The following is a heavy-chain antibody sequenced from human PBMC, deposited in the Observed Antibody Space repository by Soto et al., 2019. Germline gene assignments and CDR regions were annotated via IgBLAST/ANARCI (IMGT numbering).Heavy chain of an antibody. CDR2: INHSGST. J-gene: IGHJ4*02. Sequence: PSETLSLTCAVYGGSFSGYYWSWIRQPPGKGLEWIGEINHSGSTNYNPSLKSRVTISVDTSKNQFSLKLSSVTAADTAVYYCARRRSSEYFDYWGQGTLVTVSS. CDR3: ARRRSSEYFDY. CDR1: GGSFSGYY. V-gene: IGHV4-34*01. D-gene: IGHD3-10*01.